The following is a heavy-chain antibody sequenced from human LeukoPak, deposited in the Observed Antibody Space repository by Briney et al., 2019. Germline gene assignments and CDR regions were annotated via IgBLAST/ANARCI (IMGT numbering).Heavy chain of an antibody. D-gene: IGHD4-11*01. J-gene: IGHJ4*02. Sequence: GGSLRLSCAASGFTRSNYAMSWVRKAPGKGLEWVSSISGSSSSTYYADSVKGRFTISRDNSRNTLYLQMNSLRAEDTAVYYCAKKIYSNYGFDYWGQGTLVTVSS. CDR3: AKKIYSNYGFDY. CDR1: GFTRSNYA. V-gene: IGHV3-23*01. CDR2: ISGSSSST.